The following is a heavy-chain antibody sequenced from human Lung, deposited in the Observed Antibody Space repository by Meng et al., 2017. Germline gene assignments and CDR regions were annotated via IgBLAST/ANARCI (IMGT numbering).Heavy chain of an antibody. CDR3: ARGPTTMAHDFDY. J-gene: IGHJ4*02. Sequence: HVQLQQWGAGLLKPSETLSLTCVGSGGSVRDYYGSWIRQHPGKGLEWIGEINHSGSTNYNPSLESRATISVDTSQNNLSLKLSSVTAADSAVYYCARGPTTMAHDFDYWGQGTLVTVSS. D-gene: IGHD4-11*01. CDR2: INHSGST. V-gene: IGHV4-34*01. CDR1: GGSVRDYY.